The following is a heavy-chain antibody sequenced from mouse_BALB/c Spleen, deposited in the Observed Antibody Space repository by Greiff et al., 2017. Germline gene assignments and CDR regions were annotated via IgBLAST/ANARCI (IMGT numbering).Heavy chain of an antibody. CDR1: GFNIKDTY. Sequence: EVQLQQSGAELVQPGASVKLSCTASGFNIKDTYMHWVKQRPEQGLEWIGRIDPANGNTKYDPKFQGKATITADTSSNTAYLQLSSLTSEDTAVYYCARSGVTTVPHWYFDVWGAGTTVTVSS. CDR3: ARSGVTTVPHWYFDV. V-gene: IGHV14-3*02. D-gene: IGHD1-1*01. CDR2: IDPANGNT. J-gene: IGHJ1*01.